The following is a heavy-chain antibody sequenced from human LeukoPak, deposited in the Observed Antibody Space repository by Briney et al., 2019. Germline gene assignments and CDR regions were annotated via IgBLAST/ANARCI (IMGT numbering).Heavy chain of an antibody. CDR1: GYTXTGYY. CDR3: ASPGGGVAGHFDY. V-gene: IGHV1-2*02. D-gene: IGHD6-19*01. Sequence: ASVKVSCKASGYTXTGYYMHWVRQAPGQGLEWMGWINPKSGGTNYAQKFQGRVTMTRDTSISTAYMELSRLRSDDTAVYYCASPGGGVAGHFDYWGQGTLVTVSS. CDR2: INPKSGGT. J-gene: IGHJ4*02.